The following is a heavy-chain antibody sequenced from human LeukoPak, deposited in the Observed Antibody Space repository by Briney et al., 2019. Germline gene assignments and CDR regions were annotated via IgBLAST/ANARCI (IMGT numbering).Heavy chain of an antibody. CDR3: AREGASYAFDV. J-gene: IGHJ3*01. CDR2: IIPILGIA. D-gene: IGHD1-26*01. V-gene: IGHV1-69*04. CDR1: GGTFSSYA. Sequence: GASVKVSCKAFGGTFSSYAISWVRQAPGQGLEWMGRIIPILGIANYAQKFQGRVTITADKSTSTAYMELSSLRSEDTAVYYCAREGASYAFDVWGQGTMVTVSS.